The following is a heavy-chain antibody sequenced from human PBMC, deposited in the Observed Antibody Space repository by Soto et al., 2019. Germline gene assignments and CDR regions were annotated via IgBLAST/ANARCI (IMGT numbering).Heavy chain of an antibody. CDR3: VSKAACGDDCYDFDS. CDR1: VGTFSSNT. D-gene: IGHD2-21*02. CDR2: IIPLFGTA. Sequence: QVQLVQSGAEVKKPGSSVKISCRASVGTFSSNTINWVRQAAGQGLEWMGGIIPLFGTANYAEKFQGKITITEDKSTKTEYMELRSLRSDDTAVYYCVSKAACGDDCYDFDSWGQGTLVTV. V-gene: IGHV1-69*06. J-gene: IGHJ4*02.